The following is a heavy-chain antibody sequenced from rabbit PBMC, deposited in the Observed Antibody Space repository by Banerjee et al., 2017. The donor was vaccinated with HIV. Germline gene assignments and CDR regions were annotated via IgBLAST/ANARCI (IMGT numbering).Heavy chain of an antibody. Sequence: QSLEESGGDLVKPGASLTLTCTASGFSFSSNDYMCWVRQAPGKGLEWISCIGGSSSGFTYSATWAKGRFTCSKTSSTTVTLQMTSLTVADTATYFCARGIAYGYSGDAYPPYAMDLWGPGTLVTVS. V-gene: IGHV1S40*01. CDR1: GFSFSSNDY. CDR3: ARGIAYGYSGDAYPPYAMDL. CDR2: IGGSSSGFT. D-gene: IGHD6-1*01. J-gene: IGHJ6*01.